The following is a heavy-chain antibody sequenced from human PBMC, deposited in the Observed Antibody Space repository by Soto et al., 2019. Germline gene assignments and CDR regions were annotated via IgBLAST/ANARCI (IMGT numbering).Heavy chain of an antibody. V-gene: IGHV3-23*01. J-gene: IGHJ4*02. Sequence: EVQLLESGGGLVQPGGSLRLSCAASEFTFNAYAMTWVRQAPGKGLEWVSGIGGSGGNRNYAASVRGRFTISRDNSKDTVDLQMNSLRVEDTAVYYCARVASDYINSVDHWGQGILVSVSS. D-gene: IGHD4-4*01. CDR3: ARVASDYINSVDH. CDR1: EFTFNAYA. CDR2: IGGSGGNR.